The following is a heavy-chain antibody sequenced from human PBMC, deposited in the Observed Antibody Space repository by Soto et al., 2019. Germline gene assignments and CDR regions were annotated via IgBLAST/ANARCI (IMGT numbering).Heavy chain of an antibody. CDR1: GFTFSSYG. CDR3: AELMGFGGSHSYYFDY. CDR2: ISYDGSNK. D-gene: IGHD3-10*01. Sequence: QVQLVESGGGVVQPGRSLRLSCADSGFTFSSYGMHWVRQAPGKGLEWVAVISYDGSNKYYADSVKGRFTIARDNSKNTLYLQMNSLRAEDTAVYYCAELMGFGGSHSYYFDYCGQGTLVTFSS. V-gene: IGHV3-30*18. J-gene: IGHJ4*02.